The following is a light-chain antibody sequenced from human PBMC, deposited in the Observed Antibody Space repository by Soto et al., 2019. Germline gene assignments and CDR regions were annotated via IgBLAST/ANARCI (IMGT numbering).Light chain of an antibody. CDR1: SSDVGGYNY. J-gene: IGLJ2*01. CDR2: DVS. CDR3: SSYTISSTLV. V-gene: IGLV2-14*01. Sequence: QSALTQPASVSGSPGQSITISCTGTSSDVGGYNYVSWYQQHPGKAPKLMIYDVSNRPSGVSNRFSGSKSGNTASLAISGLQAEYEAHYYCSSYTISSTLVFGGGTKLTVL.